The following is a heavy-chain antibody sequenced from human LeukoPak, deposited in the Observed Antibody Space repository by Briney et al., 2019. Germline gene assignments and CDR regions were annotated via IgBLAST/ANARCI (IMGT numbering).Heavy chain of an antibody. CDR1: GGSISSGDYY. CDR2: IYYSGST. Sequence: SETLSLTCTVSGGSISSGDYYWSWIRQPPGKGLEWIGYIYYSGSTYYNPSLKSRVTISVDTSKNQFSLKLSSVTAADTAVYYCAKVSGWRYDFWSGYYQKAYYYYYGMDVWGQGTTVTASS. V-gene: IGHV4-30-4*01. J-gene: IGHJ6*02. D-gene: IGHD3-3*01. CDR3: AKVSGWRYDFWSGYYQKAYYYYYGMDV.